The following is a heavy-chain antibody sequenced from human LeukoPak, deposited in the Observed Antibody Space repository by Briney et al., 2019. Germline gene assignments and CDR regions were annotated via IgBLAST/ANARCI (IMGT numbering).Heavy chain of an antibody. Sequence: SETLSLTCTVSGGSVGSGSYYWSWIRQPPGKGLEWIGYIYYSGSTNYNPSLKSRVTISVDTSKNQFSLKLSSVTAADTAVYYCARERGGVDFDYWGQGTLVTVSS. D-gene: IGHD3-16*01. V-gene: IGHV4-61*01. CDR1: GGSVGSGSYY. CDR3: ARERGGVDFDY. CDR2: IYYSGST. J-gene: IGHJ4*02.